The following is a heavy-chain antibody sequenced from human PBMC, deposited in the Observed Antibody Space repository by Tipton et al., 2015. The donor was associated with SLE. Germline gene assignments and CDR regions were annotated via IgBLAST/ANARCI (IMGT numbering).Heavy chain of an antibody. Sequence: SLRLTCTASGFTFGDYAMSWVRQAPGKGLEWVGFIRSKAYGGTTEYAASVKGRFTISRDDSKSIAYLQMNSLKTEDTAVYYCTRAAGYSSSWRFDYWGQGPLVTVSS. D-gene: IGHD6-13*01. CDR1: GFTFGDYA. CDR3: TRAAGYSSSWRFDY. V-gene: IGHV3-49*04. J-gene: IGHJ4*02. CDR2: IRSKAYGGTT.